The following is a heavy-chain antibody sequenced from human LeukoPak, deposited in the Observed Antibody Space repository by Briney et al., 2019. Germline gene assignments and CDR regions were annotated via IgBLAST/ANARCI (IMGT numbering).Heavy chain of an antibody. V-gene: IGHV5-51*01. Sequence: GESLKISCKVSGYSFTSYWIGWVRQMPGKGLEWMGIIYPGDSDTRYSPSFQGQVTISADKSISTAYLQWSSLKASDTAMYYCANALSGYSYGYDYWGQGTLVTVSS. CDR1: GYSFTSYW. D-gene: IGHD5-18*01. J-gene: IGHJ4*02. CDR3: ANALSGYSYGYDY. CDR2: IYPGDSDT.